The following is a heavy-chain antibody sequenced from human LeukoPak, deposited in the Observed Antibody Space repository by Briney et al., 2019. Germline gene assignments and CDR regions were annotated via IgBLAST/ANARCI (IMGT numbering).Heavy chain of an antibody. Sequence: PGGSLRLSCADSGLTSRISWMTWVRQAPGRGLEWVANISPDGSKIYYVDSVKGRFTISRDNAKNSLYLQMTSLRAEDTAVYYCARLEGPAGVSFDPWGQGTLVTASS. CDR1: GLTSRISW. V-gene: IGHV3-7*01. CDR2: ISPDGSKI. J-gene: IGHJ5*02. CDR3: ARLEGPAGVSFDP.